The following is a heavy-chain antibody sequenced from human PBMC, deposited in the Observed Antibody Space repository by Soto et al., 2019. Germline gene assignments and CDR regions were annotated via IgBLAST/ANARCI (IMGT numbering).Heavy chain of an antibody. J-gene: IGHJ4*02. Sequence: PGGSLRLSCAASGFTFSSYAMSWVRQAPGKGLEWVSAISGSGGSTYYADSVKGRFTISRDNSKNTLYLQMNSLRAEDTAVYYCAKVESGGGVAARFDYWGQGTLVTVSS. CDR2: ISGSGGST. CDR3: AKVESGGGVAARFDY. CDR1: GFTFSSYA. D-gene: IGHD2-15*01. V-gene: IGHV3-23*01.